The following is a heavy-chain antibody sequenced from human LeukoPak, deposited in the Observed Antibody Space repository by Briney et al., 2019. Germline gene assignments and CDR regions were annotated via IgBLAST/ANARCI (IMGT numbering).Heavy chain of an antibody. CDR3: ARGGGYYDSSGSFDY. CDR2: ISAYNGNT. D-gene: IGHD3-22*01. CDR1: GYTFTSYG. Sequence: GASVKVSCKASGYTFTSYGISWVRQAPGQGLEWMGWISAYNGNTNYAQKLQGRVTMTKDTSTSTAYMELRSLRSDDTAVYYCARGGGYYDSSGSFDYWGQGTLVTVSS. V-gene: IGHV1-18*01. J-gene: IGHJ4*02.